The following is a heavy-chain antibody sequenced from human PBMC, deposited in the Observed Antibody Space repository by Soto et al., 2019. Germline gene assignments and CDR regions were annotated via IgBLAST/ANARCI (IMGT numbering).Heavy chain of an antibody. D-gene: IGHD2-2*01. CDR3: ARDRAIYAHGAFDI. J-gene: IGHJ3*02. V-gene: IGHV3-66*01. Sequence: GGSLRLSCAASGFTFSSYAMHWVRQAPGKGLEWVSVIYSGGSTYYADSVKGRFTISRDNSKNTLYLQMNSLRAEDTAVYYCARDRAIYAHGAFDIWGQGTMVTVSS. CDR2: IYSGGST. CDR1: GFTFSSYA.